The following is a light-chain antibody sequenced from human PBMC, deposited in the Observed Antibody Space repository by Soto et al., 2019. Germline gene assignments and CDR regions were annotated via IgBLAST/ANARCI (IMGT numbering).Light chain of an antibody. V-gene: IGKV1-39*01. CDR3: QQLNSYPLT. J-gene: IGKJ4*01. Sequence: DIQMTQSPSSLSASVGYRVTITCRAGQSISSYLNWYAQKPGKAPKLLIYAASTLQSGVPSRFSGSGSGTDFTLTISSLQPEDFATYYCQQLNSYPLTFGGGTKVDIK. CDR1: QSISSY. CDR2: AAS.